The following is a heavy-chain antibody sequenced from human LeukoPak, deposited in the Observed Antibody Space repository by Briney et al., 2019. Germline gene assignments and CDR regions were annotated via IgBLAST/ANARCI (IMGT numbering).Heavy chain of an antibody. CDR3: AKEHAAAGTFDY. J-gene: IGHJ4*02. Sequence: GGSLRLSCAASGFTFSNYGMHWVRQAPGKGLEWVALISYDGSNKYYADSVKGRFTISRDNSKNTLYLQMNSLRAEDTAVYYCAKEHAAAGTFDYWGQGTLVTVSS. CDR1: GFTFSNYG. V-gene: IGHV3-30*18. CDR2: ISYDGSNK. D-gene: IGHD6-13*01.